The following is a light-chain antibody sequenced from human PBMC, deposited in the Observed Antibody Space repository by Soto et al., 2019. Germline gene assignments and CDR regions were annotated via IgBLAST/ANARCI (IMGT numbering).Light chain of an antibody. CDR1: TGAVTSGHY. CDR2: DTT. V-gene: IGLV7-46*01. Sequence: QAVVTQEPSLTVSPGGTVSLTCGSSTGAVTSGHYPYWFQQKPGQAPRTLIYDTTNKHSWTPARFSGSLLGGKAALTLAGAQTDDEADYYCLLSYSGTNWVFGGGTKLTVL. J-gene: IGLJ3*02. CDR3: LLSYSGTNWV.